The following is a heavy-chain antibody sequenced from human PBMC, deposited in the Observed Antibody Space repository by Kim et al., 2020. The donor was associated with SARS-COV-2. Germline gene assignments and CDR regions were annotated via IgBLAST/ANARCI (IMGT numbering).Heavy chain of an antibody. CDR2: ISYDGSNK. V-gene: IGHV3-30-3*01. CDR3: ARDHMVRGVIYYYGMDV. D-gene: IGHD3-10*01. Sequence: GGSLRLSCAASGFTFSSYAMHWVRQAPGKGLEWVAVISYDGSNKYYADSVKGRFTISRDNSKNTLYLQMNSLRAEDTAVYYCARDHMVRGVIYYYGMDVWGQGTTVTVSS. J-gene: IGHJ6*02. CDR1: GFTFSSYA.